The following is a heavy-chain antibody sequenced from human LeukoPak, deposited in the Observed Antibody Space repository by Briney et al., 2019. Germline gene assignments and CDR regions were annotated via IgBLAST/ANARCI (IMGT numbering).Heavy chain of an antibody. D-gene: IGHD6-13*01. V-gene: IGHV4-34*01. Sequence: SETLSLTCAVYGGSFSGYYWSWIRQPPGKGLEWIGEINDSESTNYNPSLKSRVTISVDTSKKQFSLKLSSVTAADTAIYYCARATAAAGSFIAINDYWGQRTLVTVSS. J-gene: IGHJ4*02. CDR1: GGSFSGYY. CDR2: INDSEST. CDR3: ARATAAAGSFIAINDY.